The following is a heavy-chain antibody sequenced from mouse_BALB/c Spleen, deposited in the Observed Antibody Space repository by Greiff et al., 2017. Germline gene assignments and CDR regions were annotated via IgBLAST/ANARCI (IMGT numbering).Heavy chain of an antibody. Sequence: EVKLQESGPGLVKPSQSLSLTCTVTGYSITSDYAWNWIRQFPGNKLEWMGYISYSGSTSYNPSLKSRISITRDTSKNQFFLQLNSVTTEDTATYYCARYGYDDYAMDYWGQGTSVTVSS. D-gene: IGHD2-2*01. CDR1: GYSITSDYA. CDR2: ISYSGST. V-gene: IGHV3-2*02. J-gene: IGHJ4*01. CDR3: ARYGYDDYAMDY.